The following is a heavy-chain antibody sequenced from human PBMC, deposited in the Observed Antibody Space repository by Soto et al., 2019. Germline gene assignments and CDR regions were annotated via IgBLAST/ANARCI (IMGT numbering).Heavy chain of an antibody. J-gene: IGHJ6*02. Sequence: PGGSLRLSCAASGVTFSGSAMHWVRQASGKGLEWVGRIRSKANSYATAYAASVKGRFTISRDDSKNTAYLQMNSLKTEDTAVYYCTRHDSNYDFWSGSPPRYGMDVCGQGTTVTVSS. V-gene: IGHV3-73*01. CDR3: TRHDSNYDFWSGSPPRYGMDV. D-gene: IGHD3-3*01. CDR2: IRSKANSYAT. CDR1: GVTFSGSA.